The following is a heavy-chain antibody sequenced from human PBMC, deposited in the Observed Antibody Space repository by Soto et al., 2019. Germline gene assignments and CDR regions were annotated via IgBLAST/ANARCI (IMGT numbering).Heavy chain of an antibody. CDR2: IYYSGST. D-gene: IGHD1-1*01. J-gene: IGHJ4*02. CDR3: AGVHAGTIDY. V-gene: IGHV4-59*01. Sequence: PSETLSLTCTVSGGSISSYNWSWLRQPPGKGLEWIGYIYYSGSTNYNPSLKSRVTISVDTSKNQFSLKLSSVSAADTAMYYCAGVHAGTIDYRGQGALDTVS. CDR1: GGSISSYN.